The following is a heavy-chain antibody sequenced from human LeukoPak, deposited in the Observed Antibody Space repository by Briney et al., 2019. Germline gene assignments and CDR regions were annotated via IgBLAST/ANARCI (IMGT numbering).Heavy chain of an antibody. CDR3: ARGSIVVVTAISYYFDY. Sequence: GGSLRLSCTASGNTFSIHSMTWIRQAPGRGLEWISYTGSSSDIIFYADSVKGRFTISRDNAKNSLYLQMNSLRAEDTAVYYCARGSIVVVTAISYYFDYWGQGTLVTVSS. D-gene: IGHD2-21*02. CDR1: GNTFSIHS. V-gene: IGHV3-48*04. J-gene: IGHJ4*02. CDR2: TGSSSDII.